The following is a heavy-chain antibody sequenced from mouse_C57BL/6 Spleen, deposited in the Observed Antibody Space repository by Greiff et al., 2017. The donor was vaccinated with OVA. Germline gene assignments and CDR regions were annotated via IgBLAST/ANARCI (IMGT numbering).Heavy chain of an antibody. CDR2: INPNNGGT. D-gene: IGHD2-3*01. V-gene: IGHV1-22*01. J-gene: IGHJ3*01. Sequence: EVKLQESGPELVKPGASVKMSCKASGYTFTDYNMHWVKQSHGKSLEWIGYINPNNGGTSYNQKFKGKATLTVNKSSSTAYMELRSLTSEDSAVYYCARGNYDGYFAWFAYWGQGTLVTVSA. CDR1: GYTFTDYN. CDR3: ARGNYDGYFAWFAY.